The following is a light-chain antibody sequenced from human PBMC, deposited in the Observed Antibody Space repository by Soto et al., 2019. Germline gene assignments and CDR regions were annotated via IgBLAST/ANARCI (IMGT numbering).Light chain of an antibody. CDR3: QQFGRSPRFT. CDR2: GAS. Sequence: EIVMTQSPATLSVSPGERATLSCRASQSVSSNLAWYQQKPGQAPRLLIYGASTRATGIPARFSGSGSGTEFTPTINRLEPEDFAVYYCQQFGRSPRFTFGPGTKVDIK. CDR1: QSVSSN. J-gene: IGKJ3*01. V-gene: IGKV3-15*01.